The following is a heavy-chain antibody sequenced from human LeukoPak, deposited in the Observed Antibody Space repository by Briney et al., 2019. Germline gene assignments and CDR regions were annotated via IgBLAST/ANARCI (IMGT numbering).Heavy chain of an antibody. D-gene: IGHD3-10*01. V-gene: IGHV3-23*01. Sequence: GGSLRLSCAASGFTFSSHAMSWVRQAPGKGREWVSGISSTGGSTYYADSVKGRFTISRDNSKNMLYLQMNSLRAEDTAVYYCAKRVYGSGSYAFDYWGQGTLVTVSS. CDR3: AKRVYGSGSYAFDY. J-gene: IGHJ4*02. CDR1: GFTFSSHA. CDR2: ISSTGGST.